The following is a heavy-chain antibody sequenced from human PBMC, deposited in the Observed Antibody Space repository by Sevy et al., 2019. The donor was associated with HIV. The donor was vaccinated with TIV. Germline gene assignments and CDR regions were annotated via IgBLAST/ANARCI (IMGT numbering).Heavy chain of an antibody. CDR1: GGSISRSSYD. J-gene: IGHJ4*02. D-gene: IGHD3-10*01. Sequence: SETLSLTCIVSGGSISRSSYDWGWIRQPPGKGLEWIGSIYYSGSTYYNPSLKGRVTISVDTSKNQFSLIVNSVTAAATAVYYCARHGGLVDRAFDYWGQGTLVTVSS. CDR2: IYYSGST. V-gene: IGHV4-39*01. CDR3: ARHGGLVDRAFDY.